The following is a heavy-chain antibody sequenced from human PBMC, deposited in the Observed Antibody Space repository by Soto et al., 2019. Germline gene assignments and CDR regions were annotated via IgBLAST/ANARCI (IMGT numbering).Heavy chain of an antibody. CDR2: ISAGGTTT. V-gene: IGHV3-23*01. D-gene: IGHD3-22*01. J-gene: IGHJ5*02. CDR1: GFTFSTSG. CDR3: AKAMSDKTWFDA. Sequence: PGGSLRLSCAASGFTFSTSGMNWVRQAPGKGLKWVSRISAGGTTTYYADSVKGRFTISRDNSKNTLYLQMNSLRAGDTAVYYCAKAMSDKTWFDARGKGTLVTVSS.